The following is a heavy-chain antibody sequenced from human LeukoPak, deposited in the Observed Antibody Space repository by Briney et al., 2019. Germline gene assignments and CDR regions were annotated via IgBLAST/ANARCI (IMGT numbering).Heavy chain of an antibody. CDR2: ISAYNGNT. Sequence: APVKVSCKASGYTFTSYGISWVRQAPGQGLEWMGWISAYNGNTNYAQKLQGRVTMTTDTSTSTAYMELRSLRSDDTAVYYCARDQFPDIVVGVAAKPPEYWGQGTLVTVSS. J-gene: IGHJ4*02. D-gene: IGHD2-15*01. V-gene: IGHV1-18*01. CDR3: ARDQFPDIVVGVAAKPPEY. CDR1: GYTFTSYG.